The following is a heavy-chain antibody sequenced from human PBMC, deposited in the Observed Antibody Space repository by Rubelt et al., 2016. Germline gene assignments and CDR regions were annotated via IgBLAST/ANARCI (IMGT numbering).Heavy chain of an antibody. CDR1: EYSFTKNP. D-gene: IGHD6-19*01. J-gene: IGHJ3*02. V-gene: IGHV1-3*01. Sequence: QVQLVQSGAEVKKPGASVKVSCKASEYSFTKNPIHWVRQAPGQRLEWMGWINAGNGNTQYSQKFQGRVTITRDTYARTAYMELSSLRSEDTAVYYCAREDTTDRGWYDALDIWGQGTMVTVSS. CDR3: AREDTTDRGWYDALDI. CDR2: INAGNGNT.